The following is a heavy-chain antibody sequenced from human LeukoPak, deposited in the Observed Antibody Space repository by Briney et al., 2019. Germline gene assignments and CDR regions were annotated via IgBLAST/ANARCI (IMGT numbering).Heavy chain of an antibody. CDR3: ARISNDHGDYDSAY. V-gene: IGHV1-2*02. CDR2: INPNSGGT. CDR1: GYTFTGYY. D-gene: IGHD4-17*01. Sequence: ASVKVSCKASGYTFTGYYIHWVRQAPGQGLEWMGWINPNSGGTNYAQKFQGRVSMTRDTSISTAYIELTRLRSDDTAVYYCARISNDHGDYDSAYWGQGTLVTVSS. J-gene: IGHJ4*02.